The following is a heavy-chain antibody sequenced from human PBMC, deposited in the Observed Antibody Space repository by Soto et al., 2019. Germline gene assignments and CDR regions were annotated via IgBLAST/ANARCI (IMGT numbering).Heavy chain of an antibody. V-gene: IGHV3-23*01. J-gene: IGHJ4*02. CDR2: INGGGTA. CDR1: GFTFISYV. CDR3: ARDQIGYARFDY. D-gene: IGHD2-2*01. Sequence: GGSLRLSCAASGFTFISYVINWVRQAPEKGLEWVSAINGGGTAYYTNSVKGRFTISRDNSKNTVYLEMNSLTAEDTAIYYCARDQIGYARFDYWGQGAQVTVSS.